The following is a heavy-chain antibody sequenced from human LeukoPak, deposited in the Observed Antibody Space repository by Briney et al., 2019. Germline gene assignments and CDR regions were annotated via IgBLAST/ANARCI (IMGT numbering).Heavy chain of an antibody. CDR1: GFTFSSYA. CDR3: ARSAIYNWNSYFDY. J-gene: IGHJ4*02. CDR2: ISYDGSNK. D-gene: IGHD1-1*01. V-gene: IGHV3-30-3*01. Sequence: GGSLRLSCAASGFTFSSYATHWVRQAPGKGLEWVAVISYDGSNKYYADSVKGRFTISRDNSKNTLYLQMNSLRAEDTAVYYCARSAIYNWNSYFDYWGQGTLVTVSS.